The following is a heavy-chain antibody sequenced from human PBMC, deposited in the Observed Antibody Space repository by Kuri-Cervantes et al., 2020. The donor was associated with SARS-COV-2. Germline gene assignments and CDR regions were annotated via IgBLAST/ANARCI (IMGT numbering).Heavy chain of an antibody. CDR1: GGSISSSSYY. V-gene: IGHV4-39*07. Sequence: ESLKISCTVSGGSISSSSYYWGWIRQPPGKGLEWIGSIYYSGSTYYNPSLKSRVTISVDTSKNQFSLKLSSVTAADTAVYYCARLPSLYSSGWLSDYWGQGTLVTVSS. D-gene: IGHD6-19*01. J-gene: IGHJ4*02. CDR3: ARLPSLYSSGWLSDY. CDR2: IYYSGST.